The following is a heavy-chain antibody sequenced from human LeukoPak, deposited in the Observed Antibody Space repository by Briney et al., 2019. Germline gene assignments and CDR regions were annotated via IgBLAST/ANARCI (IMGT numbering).Heavy chain of an antibody. V-gene: IGHV1-2*02. CDR3: ASWAVAAPSDY. Sequence: ASVKVSCKASGYTFTGYYIHWVRQAPGQGLEWMGWINPNTGGTNYAQKFQGRVTMTRDTSISTAYMELSRLSSDDTAVYYCASWAVAAPSDYWGQGTLVTVSS. D-gene: IGHD6-19*01. CDR1: GYTFTGYY. J-gene: IGHJ4*02. CDR2: INPNTGGT.